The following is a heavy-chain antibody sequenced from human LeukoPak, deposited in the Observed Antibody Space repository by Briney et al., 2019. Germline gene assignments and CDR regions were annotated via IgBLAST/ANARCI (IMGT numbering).Heavy chain of an antibody. CDR1: GGSISSSSYY. CDR3: ARRSSYSSITMRAFDI. CDR2: IYYSGST. J-gene: IGHJ3*02. Sequence: PSETLSLTCTVSGGSISSSSYYWGWIRQPPGKGLEWIGSIYYSGSTYYNPSLKSRVTISVDTSKNQFSLKLSSVTAADTAVYYCARRSSYSSITMRAFDIWGQGTMVTVSS. V-gene: IGHV4-39*07. D-gene: IGHD6-13*01.